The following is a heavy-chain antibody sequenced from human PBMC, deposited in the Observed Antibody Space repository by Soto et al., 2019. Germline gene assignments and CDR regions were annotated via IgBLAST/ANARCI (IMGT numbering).Heavy chain of an antibody. CDR3: VRGVAH. J-gene: IGHJ4*02. CDR2: IYYSGST. Sequence: QVQLQESGPGLVKPSQTLSLTCTVSGGSISSGGYYWSWIRQHPGKGLEWIGYIYYSGSTSSNPSRKSRVTISVDPSKTQLSLKRSSVSAADTAVYYCVRGVAHWGQGTLVTVSS. CDR1: GGSISSGGYY. V-gene: IGHV4-31*03. D-gene: IGHD2-15*01.